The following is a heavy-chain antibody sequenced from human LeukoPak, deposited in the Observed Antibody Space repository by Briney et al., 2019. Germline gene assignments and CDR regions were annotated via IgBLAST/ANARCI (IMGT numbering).Heavy chain of an antibody. Sequence: GGSLRLSCAASGFTFSNAWMSWVRQAPGKGLEWVGRIKSKTDGGTTDYAAPVKGRFTISRDDSKNTLYLQMNSLKTEDTAVYYCTTDLPDGYGDYGAFDIWGQGTMVTVSS. V-gene: IGHV3-15*01. CDR1: GFTFSNAW. J-gene: IGHJ3*02. CDR2: IKSKTDGGTT. CDR3: TTDLPDGYGDYGAFDI. D-gene: IGHD4-17*01.